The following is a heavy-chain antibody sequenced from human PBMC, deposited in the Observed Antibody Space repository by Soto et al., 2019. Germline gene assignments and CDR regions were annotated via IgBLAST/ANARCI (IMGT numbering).Heavy chain of an antibody. Sequence: GRGLEWVANIKYDGSEKYYVDSVKGRFTISRDNAKNSLYLQMNSLTVDDTAVYFCATSTCPLYRGHGTPVTVSS. CDR2: IKYDGSEK. CDR3: ATSTCPLY. V-gene: IGHV3-7*05. D-gene: IGHD2-2*01. J-gene: IGHJ4*01.